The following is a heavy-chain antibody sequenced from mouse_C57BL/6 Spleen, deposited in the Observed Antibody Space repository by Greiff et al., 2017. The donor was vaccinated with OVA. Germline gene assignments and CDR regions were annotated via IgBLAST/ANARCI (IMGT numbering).Heavy chain of an antibody. V-gene: IGHV8-12*01. J-gene: IGHJ4*01. CDR1: GFSLSTSGMG. CDR3: ARTRPFPYAMDY. CDR2: IYWDDDK. Sequence: ESGPGILQSSQTLSLTCSFSGFSLSTSGMGVSWIRQPSGKGLEWLAHIYWDDDKRYNPFLKSRLTIPKDTSRNQVFLKITSVDTADTATYYCARTRPFPYAMDYWGQGTSVTVSS.